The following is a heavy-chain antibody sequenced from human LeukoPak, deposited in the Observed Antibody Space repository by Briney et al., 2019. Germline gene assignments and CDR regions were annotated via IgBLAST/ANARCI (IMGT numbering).Heavy chain of an antibody. Sequence: TGGSLRLSCAASGFTFSSYWMSWVRQAPGKGLEGVANIKQDGSEKYYVDSVKGRFTISRDNAKNSLYLQMNSLRSDDTAVYYCARGYTYNNYEGDYYYMDVWGKGTTVTVSS. V-gene: IGHV3-7*03. CDR1: GFTFSSYW. CDR2: IKQDGSEK. CDR3: ARGYTYNNYEGDYYYMDV. D-gene: IGHD4-11*01. J-gene: IGHJ6*03.